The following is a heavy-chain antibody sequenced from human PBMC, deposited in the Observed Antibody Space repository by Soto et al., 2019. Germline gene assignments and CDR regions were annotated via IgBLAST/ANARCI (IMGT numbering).Heavy chain of an antibody. CDR1: GLSISSDNW. CDR2: IQHSGST. CDR3: ARDQGSHPGD. J-gene: IGHJ4*02. Sequence: QVQLQESGPGLVRPSGTVSLTCAVSGLSISSDNWWSWVRQPPGKGLEWIGEIQHSGSTNYNPSLKIRVTMSVFPSKDLFSLTLNSVTAADTAFYYCARDQGSHPGDWGQGTLVSVSS. V-gene: IGHV4-4*02. D-gene: IGHD6-13*01.